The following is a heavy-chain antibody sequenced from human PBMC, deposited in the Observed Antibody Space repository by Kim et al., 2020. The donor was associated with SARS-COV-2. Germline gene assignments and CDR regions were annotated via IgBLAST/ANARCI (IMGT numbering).Heavy chain of an antibody. CDR1: GYTFTSYG. J-gene: IGHJ6*01. CDR2: ISAYNGNT. Sequence: ASVKVSCKASGYTFTSYGISWVRQAPGQGLEWMGWISAYNGNTNYAQKLQGRVTMTTDTSTSTAYMELRSLRSDDTAVYYCARLGYCSSTSCYTHYYYYYGRDVWGQGTTVTVSS. CDR3: ARLGYCSSTSCYTHYYYYYGRDV. D-gene: IGHD2-2*02. V-gene: IGHV1-18*04.